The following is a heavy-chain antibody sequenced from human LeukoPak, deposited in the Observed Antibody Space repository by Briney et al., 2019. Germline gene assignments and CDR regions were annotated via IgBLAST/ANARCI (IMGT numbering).Heavy chain of an antibody. V-gene: IGHV1-58*01. CDR1: GFTFSSSI. Sequence: VASVKLSCKTSGFTFSSSIVQWVRQARGQRLEWIGRIGVGSGNTNYAQKFQERVTIARDKSTSTAHMELSSLTAEDTAVCYCAAANVGVNWGAFDYWGQGALVTVSS. D-gene: IGHD7-27*01. J-gene: IGHJ4*02. CDR3: AAANVGVNWGAFDY. CDR2: IGVGSGNT.